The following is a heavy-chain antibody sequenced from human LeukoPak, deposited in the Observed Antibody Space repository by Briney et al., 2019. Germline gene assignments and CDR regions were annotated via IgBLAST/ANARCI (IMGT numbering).Heavy chain of an antibody. D-gene: IGHD2-2*01. Sequence: GGSLRLSCAASGFTVSSNYMSWVRQAPGKGLEWVSVIYSCGSTYYADSVKGRFTISRDNSKNTLYLQMNSLRAEDTAVYYCASFGGSTSCYEEDAFDIWGQGTMVTVSS. V-gene: IGHV3-66*01. CDR3: ASFGGSTSCYEEDAFDI. J-gene: IGHJ3*02. CDR2: IYSCGST. CDR1: GFTVSSNY.